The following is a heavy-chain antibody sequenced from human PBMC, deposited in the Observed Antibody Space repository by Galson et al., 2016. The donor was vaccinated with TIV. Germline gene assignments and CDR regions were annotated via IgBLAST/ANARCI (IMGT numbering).Heavy chain of an antibody. CDR1: GFTLGTDD. Sequence: VKVSCKASGFTLGTDDINWVRQAPGQGLEWMGWVNSRSGNAGSAQKFQGRVSLTWSSSASTAYMELTSLTSDDAAVYYCGRETWMDVWGQGTPVIVSS. J-gene: IGHJ4*02. CDR2: VNSRSGNA. CDR3: GRETWMDV. V-gene: IGHV1-8*01. D-gene: IGHD2-2*03.